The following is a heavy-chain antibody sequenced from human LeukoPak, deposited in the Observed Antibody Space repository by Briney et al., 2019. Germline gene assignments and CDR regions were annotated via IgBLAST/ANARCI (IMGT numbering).Heavy chain of an antibody. CDR1: GFTFSSYW. V-gene: IGHV3-7*01. D-gene: IGHD3-10*02. CDR2: IKQDGSEK. Sequence: GGSLRLSCAASGFTFSSYWMSWVRQAPGKGLEWVANIKQDGSEKYSVGSVKGRFIISRDNAKKSLYLKMNSLRAEDTAVYYCAELGITMIGGVWGKGTTVTISS. J-gene: IGHJ6*04. CDR3: AELGITMIGGV.